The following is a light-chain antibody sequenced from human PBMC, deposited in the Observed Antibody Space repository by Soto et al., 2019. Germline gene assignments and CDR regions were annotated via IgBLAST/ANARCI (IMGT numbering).Light chain of an antibody. CDR1: QSVSTTY. V-gene: IGKV3-15*01. CDR2: GAS. Sequence: TQSRGPLSLSTGVRATLSCRASQSVSTTYLAWYQQKPGQAPRLLIYGASTRATGIPARFSGSGAGTEFTLTISSLQSEDFAVYYRQQYNNWWTFGQGTKVDNK. J-gene: IGKJ1*01. CDR3: QQYNNWWT.